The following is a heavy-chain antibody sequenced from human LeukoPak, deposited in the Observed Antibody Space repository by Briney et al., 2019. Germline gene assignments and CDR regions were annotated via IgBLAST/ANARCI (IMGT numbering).Heavy chain of an antibody. CDR3: ARGKNGDSLFDY. CDR2: FNRDGTIT. J-gene: IGHJ4*02. D-gene: IGHD4-17*01. Sequence: PGGALRLSCAASGFTFSGYWMHWVRQAPEKGLVWVSRFNRDGTITSYADSVKGRFTISRDNAKNTLYLQMSSLRAEDTAVYYCARGKNGDSLFDYWGQGTLATLST. V-gene: IGHV3-74*01. CDR1: GFTFSGYW.